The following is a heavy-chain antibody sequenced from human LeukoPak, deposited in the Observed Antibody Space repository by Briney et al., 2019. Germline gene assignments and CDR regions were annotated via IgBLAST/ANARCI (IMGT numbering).Heavy chain of an antibody. J-gene: IGHJ3*02. CDR3: ARGKWELLLGAFDI. CDR1: GFTVSSNY. Sequence: PGGSLTLSCAASGFTVSSNYMSWVRQAPGKGLEWVSVIYSGGSTYYADSVKGRFTISRDNSKNTLYLQMNSLRAEDTAVYYCARGKWELLLGAFDIWGQGTMVTVSS. V-gene: IGHV3-53*01. CDR2: IYSGGST. D-gene: IGHD1-26*01.